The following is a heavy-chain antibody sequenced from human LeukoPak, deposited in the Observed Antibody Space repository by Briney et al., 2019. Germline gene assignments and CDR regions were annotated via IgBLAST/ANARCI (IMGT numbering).Heavy chain of an antibody. Sequence: GGSLRLSCAASGFIFSTSSMNWVRQAPGKGLEWVSSIGSSGTFTNYAESVKGRVTISRDTAKNTLYLQTSSLRAEAQALHYCAKVRSGSYQPFDYWGQGTLVTVSS. D-gene: IGHD3-3*01. CDR1: GFIFSTSS. CDR3: AKVRSGSYQPFDY. J-gene: IGHJ4*02. CDR2: IGSSGTFT. V-gene: IGHV3-21*04.